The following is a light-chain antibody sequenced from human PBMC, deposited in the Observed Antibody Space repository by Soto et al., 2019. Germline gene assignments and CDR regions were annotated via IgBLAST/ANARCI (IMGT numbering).Light chain of an antibody. CDR3: QQRYNWPPMYT. CDR1: QSVGSY. J-gene: IGKJ2*01. CDR2: DAS. Sequence: EIVLTQSPAILSLSPGERATLSCRASQSVGSYLVWYQQKPGQPPRLLIYDASSRATGVPARFSGSGSGTDFTLTISSLEPEDFALYYCQQRYNWPPMYTFGQGTKLEIK. V-gene: IGKV3-11*01.